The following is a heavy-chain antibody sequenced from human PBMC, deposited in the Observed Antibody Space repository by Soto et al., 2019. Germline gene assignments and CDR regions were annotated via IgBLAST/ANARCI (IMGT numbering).Heavy chain of an antibody. CDR3: ARQSGDNGIYHARALDH. J-gene: IGHJ4*02. D-gene: IGHD1-26*01. CDR2: IYDSGRI. V-gene: IGHV4-59*08. Sequence: SETLSLTCTVSGGSITGFYWSWIRQPPGKGLEWIGYIYDSGRINYNPSLKSRVTISADTSRTQFSLKLSSVTAADTAVYYCARQSGDNGIYHARALDHWGQGTLVT. CDR1: GGSITGFY.